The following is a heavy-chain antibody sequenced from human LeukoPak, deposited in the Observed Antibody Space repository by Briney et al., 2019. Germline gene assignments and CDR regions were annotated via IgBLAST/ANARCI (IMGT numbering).Heavy chain of an antibody. V-gene: IGHV1-2*06. CDR1: GYTFTGYY. CDR2: INPNSGGT. Sequence: ASVKVSCKASGYTFTGYYMHWVRQAPGQGLEWMGRINPNSGGTNYAQKFQGRVTMTRDTSISTAYMELSSLRSEDTAVYYCARAWGSSGWYAGWFDPWGQGTLVTVSS. CDR3: ARAWGSSGWYAGWFDP. J-gene: IGHJ5*02. D-gene: IGHD6-19*01.